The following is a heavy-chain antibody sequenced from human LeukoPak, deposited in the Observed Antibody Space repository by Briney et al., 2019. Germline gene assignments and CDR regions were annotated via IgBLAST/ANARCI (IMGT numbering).Heavy chain of an antibody. Sequence: GGSLRFSCTASGFTFCDYAMSWVRQAPGKGLEGVGFIRSKAYGGTTEYAASVKGRFTISRDDSKSIAYLQMNSLKTEDTAVYYCTRDGGLRYFDWLLYHYWGQGTLVTVSS. CDR2: IRSKAYGGTT. J-gene: IGHJ4*02. CDR3: TRDGGLRYFDWLLYHY. CDR1: GFTFCDYA. V-gene: IGHV3-49*04. D-gene: IGHD3-9*01.